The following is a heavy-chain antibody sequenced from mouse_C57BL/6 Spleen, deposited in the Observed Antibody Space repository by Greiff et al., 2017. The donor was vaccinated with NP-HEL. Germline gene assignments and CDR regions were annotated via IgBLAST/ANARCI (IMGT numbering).Heavy chain of an antibody. CDR3: ARDTMVTLFDY. Sequence: DVHLVESGGGLVKPGGSLKLSCAASGFTFSSYAMSWVRQTPEKRLEWVATISDGGSYTYYPDNVKGRFTISRDNAKNNLYLQMSHLKSEDTAMYYCARDTMVTLFDYWGQGTTLTVSS. CDR2: ISDGGSYT. V-gene: IGHV5-4*01. J-gene: IGHJ2*01. D-gene: IGHD2-1*01. CDR1: GFTFSSYA.